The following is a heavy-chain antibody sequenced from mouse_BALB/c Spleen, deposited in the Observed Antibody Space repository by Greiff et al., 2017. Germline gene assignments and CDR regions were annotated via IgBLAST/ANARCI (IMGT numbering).Heavy chain of an antibody. J-gene: IGHJ3*01. CDR1: GYTFTSYW. D-gene: IGHD3-1*01. CDR3: TRWTSGPRPDWCAY. CDR2: IDPSDSYT. Sequence: VKLQQPGAELVKPGASVKMSCKASGYTFTSYWMHWVKQRPGQGLEWIGTIDPSDSYTSYNQKFKGKATLTVDTSSSTAYMQLSSLTSEDSAVYYCTRWTSGPRPDWCAYWGQGTLVTVSA. V-gene: IGHV1S127*01.